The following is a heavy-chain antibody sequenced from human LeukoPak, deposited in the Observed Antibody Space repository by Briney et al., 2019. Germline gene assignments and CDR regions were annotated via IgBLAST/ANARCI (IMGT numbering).Heavy chain of an antibody. V-gene: IGHV3-33*01. D-gene: IGHD6-19*01. J-gene: IGHJ4*02. CDR2: IWYDGSSK. CDR1: GFTFSNHG. CDR3: ARGMTYSSGWYYFDY. Sequence: PGGSLRLSCVASGFTFSNHGMHWVRQAPGKGLEWVAVIWYDGSSKYYADSLKGRFTISRDNSNNTMYLQMNSLGAEDTAVYYCARGMTYSSGWYYFDYWGQGTLVTVSS.